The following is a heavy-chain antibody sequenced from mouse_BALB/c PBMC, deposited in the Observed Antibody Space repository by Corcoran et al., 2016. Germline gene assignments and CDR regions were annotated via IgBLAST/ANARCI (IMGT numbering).Heavy chain of an antibody. V-gene: IGHV9-1*02. CDR2: INTYTGEP. D-gene: IGHD1-1*01. Sequence: QIQLVQSGPELKKPGETVKISCKASGYTFTNYGMNWVKQAPGKGLKWMGWINTYTGEPTYADDFKGRFAFSLETSASTAYLQINNLKNEDMATYFGARGGSSSSWFAYWCQGTLVTVSA. CDR1: GYTFTNYG. J-gene: IGHJ3*01. CDR3: ARGGSSSSWFAY.